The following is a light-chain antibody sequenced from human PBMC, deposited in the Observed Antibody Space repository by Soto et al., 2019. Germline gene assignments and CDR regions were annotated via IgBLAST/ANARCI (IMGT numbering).Light chain of an antibody. CDR2: DVT. CDR3: CSYVGSYTT. J-gene: IGLJ2*01. CDR1: NSDVGGYNF. V-gene: IGLV2-11*01. Sequence: QSALTQPRSVSGSPGQSVTISCSGTNSDVGGYNFVSWYQQHPGKAPKVMIYDVTERPSGVPDRFSGSQSGNTASLTISGLQAEDEADYYCCSYVGSYTTFGGGTKLTVL.